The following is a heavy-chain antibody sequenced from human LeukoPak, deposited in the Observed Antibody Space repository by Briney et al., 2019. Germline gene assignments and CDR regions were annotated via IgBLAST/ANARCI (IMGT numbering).Heavy chain of an antibody. CDR2: IYPGDSDT. V-gene: IGHV5-51*01. Sequence: GESLKISCKGSGYSFTSYWIGWVRQMPGKGLEWMGIIYPGDSDTRYSPSFQGQVTISADKSISTAYLQWSSLKASDTAMYYCARRHYCGGGCWSYNWFDPWGQGTLVTVSS. CDR1: GYSFTSYW. D-gene: IGHD2-21*02. CDR3: ARRHYCGGGCWSYNWFDP. J-gene: IGHJ5*02.